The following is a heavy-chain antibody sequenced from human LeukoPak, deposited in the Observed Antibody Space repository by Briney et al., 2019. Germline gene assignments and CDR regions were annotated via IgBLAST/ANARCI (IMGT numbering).Heavy chain of an antibody. CDR2: ISGSGGST. V-gene: IGHV3-23*01. D-gene: IGHD5-12*01. CDR3: AKDRYSGYDYQVD. Sequence: GGSLRLSCAASGFTFSSYAMGWVRQAPGKGLEWVSAISGSGGSTYYADSVKGRFTISRDNSKNTLYLQMNSLRAEDTAVYYCAKDRYSGYDYQVDWGQGTLVTVSS. CDR1: GFTFSSYA. J-gene: IGHJ4*02.